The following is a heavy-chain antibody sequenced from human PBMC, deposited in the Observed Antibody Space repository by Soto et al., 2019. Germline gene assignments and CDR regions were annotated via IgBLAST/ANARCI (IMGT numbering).Heavy chain of an antibody. D-gene: IGHD4-17*01. CDR3: AKDQNGDYNYYYGMDV. J-gene: IGHJ6*02. CDR2: ISWNSGSI. Sequence: GGSLRLSCAASGFTFDDYAMHWVRQAPGKGLEWVSGISWNSGSIGYADSVKGRFTISRDNAKNSLYLQMNSLRAEDTALYYCAKDQNGDYNYYYGMDVWGQGTTVTVSS. CDR1: GFTFDDYA. V-gene: IGHV3-9*01.